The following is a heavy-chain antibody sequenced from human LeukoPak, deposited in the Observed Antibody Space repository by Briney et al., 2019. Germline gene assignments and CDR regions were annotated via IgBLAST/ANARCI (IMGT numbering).Heavy chain of an antibody. J-gene: IGHJ4*02. Sequence: ASETLSLTCTVSGGSISSSSYSWGWIRQPPGKGLEWIGTIYYTGSTYYNPSLRSRLTISVDTSKNHFSLKLSSVTAADTAVYYCARDRGTWNDDGFDYWGQGTLVTVSS. CDR3: ARDRGTWNDDGFDY. D-gene: IGHD1-1*01. CDR2: IYYTGST. CDR1: GGSISSSSYS. V-gene: IGHV4-39*02.